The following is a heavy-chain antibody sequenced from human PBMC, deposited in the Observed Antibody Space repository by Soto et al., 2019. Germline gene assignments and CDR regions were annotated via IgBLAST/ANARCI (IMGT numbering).Heavy chain of an antibody. V-gene: IGHV3-30*18. CDR1: GFTFSNYG. CDR2: ISYDGNNK. J-gene: IGHJ4*02. D-gene: IGHD2-15*01. Sequence: GGSLRLSCAASGFTFSNYGMHWVRQTPGKGLEWVAVISYDGNNKYYADSVKGRFTISRDKSKNRLYLQMNSLRTEDTAVYYCAKDRRPHEYCSGGSCYNGFAYWGQGTRVTVSS. CDR3: AKDRRPHEYCSGGSCYNGFAY.